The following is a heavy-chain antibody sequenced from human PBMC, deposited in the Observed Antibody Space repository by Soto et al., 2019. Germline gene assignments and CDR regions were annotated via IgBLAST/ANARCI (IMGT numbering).Heavy chain of an antibody. V-gene: IGHV4-39*01. Sequence: SETLSLTCTFSGFPISSSSYYLGWIRQPPGKGLEWIGSIYYSGSTYYNPSLKSRVTISVDTSKNQFSLKLSSVTAADTAVYYCARQDMVRGVIIFPFDYWGQGTLVTVSS. J-gene: IGHJ4*02. D-gene: IGHD3-10*01. CDR1: GFPISSSSYY. CDR3: ARQDMVRGVIIFPFDY. CDR2: IYYSGST.